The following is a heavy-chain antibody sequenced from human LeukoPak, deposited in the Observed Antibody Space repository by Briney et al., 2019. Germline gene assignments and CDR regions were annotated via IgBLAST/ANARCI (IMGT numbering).Heavy chain of an antibody. CDR2: IYNSGST. CDR3: ARGARDYYDILTGHDAFDI. D-gene: IGHD3-9*01. CDR1: GGSISSGGYS. Sequence: SETLSLTCAVSGGSISSGGYSWSWIRQPPGKGLEWIGYIYNSGSTYYNPSLKSRVTISVDRSKNQFSLKLSSVTAADTAVYYCARGARDYYDILTGHDAFDIWGQGTMVTVSS. J-gene: IGHJ3*02. V-gene: IGHV4-30-2*01.